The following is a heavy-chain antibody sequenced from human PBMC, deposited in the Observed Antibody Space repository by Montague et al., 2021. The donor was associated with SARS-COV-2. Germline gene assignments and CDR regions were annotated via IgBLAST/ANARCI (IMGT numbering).Heavy chain of an antibody. Sequence: SETLSLTCTVSGGSISSSNYYWDWIRQPPGKGLEWIGSIYDSGSTYYXPSLTSRVTISVDTSKNHFSLKLSSVTAADTAVYYCARRGRKLLPVATTIGGFDVWGQGTMVTVSS. V-gene: IGHV4-39*02. CDR2: IYDSGST. J-gene: IGHJ3*01. CDR3: ARRGRKLLPVATTIGGFDV. CDR1: GGSISSSNYY. D-gene: IGHD5-12*01.